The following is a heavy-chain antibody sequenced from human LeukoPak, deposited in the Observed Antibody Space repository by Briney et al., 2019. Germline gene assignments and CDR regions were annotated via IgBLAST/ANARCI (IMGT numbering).Heavy chain of an antibody. D-gene: IGHD3-22*01. V-gene: IGHV5-51*01. Sequence: RGASLKISCKGSGYRFNAYWIAWVRQMPGKGLEWMGIIYPDDSDTRYSPSFQGQATISADESVRTAYLQWSSLKASDTAMYYCARPNITSYYDSRGYDAFDVWGQGTMVTVSS. CDR3: ARPNITSYYDSRGYDAFDV. J-gene: IGHJ3*01. CDR1: GYRFNAYW. CDR2: IYPDDSDT.